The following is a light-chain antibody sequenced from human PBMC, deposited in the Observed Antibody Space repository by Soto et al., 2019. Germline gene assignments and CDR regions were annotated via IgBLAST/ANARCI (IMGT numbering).Light chain of an antibody. V-gene: IGLV1-40*01. CDR3: QAYDNSLGVSVL. CDR2: DTF. Sequence: QSELTQPPSVSGAPGQTVTISCSGSSSNIGAGYDVHWYQQLPGKVPKLVIYDTFNRPSGVPDRFSGSKSGTSASLAITGLQAEDEADYYCQAYDNSLGVSVLFGGGTKLTVL. CDR1: SSNIGAGYD. J-gene: IGLJ3*02.